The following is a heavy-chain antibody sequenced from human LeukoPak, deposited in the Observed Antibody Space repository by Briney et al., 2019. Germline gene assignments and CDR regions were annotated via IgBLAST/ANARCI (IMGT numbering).Heavy chain of an antibody. J-gene: IGHJ4*02. CDR1: GFTFSSYG. D-gene: IGHD2-15*01. Sequence: PGGSLRLCCAASGFTFSSYGMHWVRQAPGKGLEWVAVISYDGSNKYYADSVKGRFTISRDNSKNTLYLQMNSLRAEDTAVYYCTKDVGYCSGGSFWCYFDYWGQGTLVTVSS. CDR3: TKDVGYCSGGSFWCYFDY. V-gene: IGHV3-30*18. CDR2: ISYDGSNK.